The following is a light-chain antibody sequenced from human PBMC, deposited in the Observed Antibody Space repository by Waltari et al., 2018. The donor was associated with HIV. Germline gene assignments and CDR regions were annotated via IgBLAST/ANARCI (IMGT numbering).Light chain of an antibody. CDR1: SSDVGGYNY. CDR3: CSYAGNYTLV. V-gene: IGLV2-11*01. J-gene: IGLJ2*01. Sequence: QSALTQPRSVSGSPGQSVTVSCTGTSSDVGGYNYVSWYQQHPGKAPKLMIYDVNKRPSGVPDRFSGSKSVNTAALAISGLQAEDGADYYCCSYAGNYTLVFGGGTKLTVL. CDR2: DVN.